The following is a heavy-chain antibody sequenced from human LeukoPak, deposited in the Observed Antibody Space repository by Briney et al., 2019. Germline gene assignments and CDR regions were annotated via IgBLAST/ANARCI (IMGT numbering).Heavy chain of an antibody. J-gene: IGHJ6*02. D-gene: IGHD3-16*01. CDR2: ISGSGGST. CDR1: GFTFSSYA. Sequence: PGGSLRLSCAASGFTFSSYAMSWVRQAPGKGLEWVSAISGSGGSTYYADSVKGRFTISRDNSKNTLYLQMNSLRAEDTAVYYCASLSSGIWYYGMDVWGQGTTVTVSS. V-gene: IGHV3-23*01. CDR3: ASLSSGIWYYGMDV.